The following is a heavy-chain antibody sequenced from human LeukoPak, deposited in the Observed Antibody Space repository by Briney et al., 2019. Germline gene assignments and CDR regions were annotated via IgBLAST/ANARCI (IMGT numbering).Heavy chain of an antibody. D-gene: IGHD3-3*01. CDR3: ARELSWSGRDY. Sequence: TGGSLRLSCAASGFTFSVHLMSWVRQAPGKGLEWVANIKPDGSEKNYVDSVKGRFTISIDNAKNSLYLQMNSLRVEDTAVYWCARELSWSGRDYWGQGTLVTVSS. CDR2: IKPDGSEK. J-gene: IGHJ4*02. CDR1: GFTFSVHL. V-gene: IGHV3-7*01.